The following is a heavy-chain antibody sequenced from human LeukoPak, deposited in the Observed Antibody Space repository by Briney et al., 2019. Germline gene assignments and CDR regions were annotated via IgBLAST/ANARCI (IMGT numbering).Heavy chain of an antibody. V-gene: IGHV4-34*01. D-gene: IGHD3-16*02. J-gene: IGHJ4*02. CDR3: ARENYDYVWGSYRKFDY. Sequence: KPSETLSLTCAVYGGSFSGYYWNWIRQPPGKGLGWIGDINHSGSTNYNPSLKSRVTISIDTSKNQFSLKLSSVTAADTAVYYCARENYDYVWGSYRKFDYWGQGTLVTVSS. CDR1: GGSFSGYY. CDR2: INHSGST.